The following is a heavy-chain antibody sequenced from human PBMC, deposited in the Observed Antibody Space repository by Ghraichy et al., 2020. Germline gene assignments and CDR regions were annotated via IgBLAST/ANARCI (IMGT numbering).Heavy chain of an antibody. CDR2: LSASGGST. D-gene: IGHD3-22*01. CDR3: VKGDKVVLERFQR. J-gene: IGHJ4*02. V-gene: IGHV3-23*01. Sequence: GGSLRLSCVASGFTFSSYAMAWVRQAPGKGLEWISALSASGGSTYYADSVKGQFTISRDNSRNTLYLDMHGLRAEDTAVYYCVKGDKVVLERFQRWGQGTRVAVSS. CDR1: GFTFSSYA.